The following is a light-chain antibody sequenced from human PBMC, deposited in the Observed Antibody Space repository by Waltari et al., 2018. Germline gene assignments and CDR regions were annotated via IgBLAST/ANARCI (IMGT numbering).Light chain of an antibody. Sequence: QSALTQPPSASGSPGQSVTISCTGTSSDIGGHNYVSWYQQHPDKAPKLVIYEVSKRPSGVLVRVSVSKSVNSASLAVSGLQAEDCADYHCSSRAGSNTDVIFGGGTKLTVL. J-gene: IGLJ2*01. CDR2: EVS. V-gene: IGLV2-8*01. CDR1: SSDIGGHNY. CDR3: SSRAGSNTDVI.